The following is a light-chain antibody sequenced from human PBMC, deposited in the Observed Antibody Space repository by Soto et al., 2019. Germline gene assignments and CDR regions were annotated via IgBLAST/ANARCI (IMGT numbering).Light chain of an antibody. Sequence: DIQLTQSPSFLSASVGDRVTVTCRASQGINSYLAWYQQKPGKAPKLLIYTASTLQSGVPSRFSGSGSGTKFTLTITSLQPEVFAAYYAQQLYTYPLPCGGGTKVEIK. CDR1: QGINSY. CDR2: TAS. V-gene: IGKV1-9*01. CDR3: QQLYTYPLP. J-gene: IGKJ4*01.